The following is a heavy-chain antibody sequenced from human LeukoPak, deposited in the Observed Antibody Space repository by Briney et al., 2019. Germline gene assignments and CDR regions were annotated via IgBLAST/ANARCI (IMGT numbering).Heavy chain of an antibody. CDR3: AKQLGYCSDGSCYFPY. V-gene: IGHV3-23*01. CDR1: GFTFSSSA. D-gene: IGHD2-15*01. Sequence: GSLRLSCAASGFTFSSSAMSWVRQAPGKGLEWVSAISNNGGYTYYADSVQGRFTISRDNSKSTLCLQMNSLRAEDTAVYYCAKQLGYCSDGSCYFPYWGQGTLVTVSS. J-gene: IGHJ4*02. CDR2: ISNNGGYT.